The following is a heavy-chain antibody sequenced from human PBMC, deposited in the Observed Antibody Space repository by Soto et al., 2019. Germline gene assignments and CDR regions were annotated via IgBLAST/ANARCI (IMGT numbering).Heavy chain of an antibody. D-gene: IGHD3-10*01. Sequence: QLQLQESGPGLVEPSETLSLTCTVSGASINTGRYYWAWIRQPPGRGLEWVASVYHSGSTYYNPSLKSRVTISIATSRNQFSLKLNSVTAADTAIFYCARIGNFYGSGSYYDTPFDSWGQGTLVTVSS. CDR3: ARIGNFYGSGSYYDTPFDS. V-gene: IGHV4-39*01. CDR1: GASINTGRYY. J-gene: IGHJ4*02. CDR2: VYHSGST.